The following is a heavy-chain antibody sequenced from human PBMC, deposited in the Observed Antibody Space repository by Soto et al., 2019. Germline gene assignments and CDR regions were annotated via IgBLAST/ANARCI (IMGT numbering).Heavy chain of an antibody. CDR3: VKGDWKGDG. J-gene: IGHJ6*02. D-gene: IGHD1-1*01. CDR2: ISGSGGSI. V-gene: IGHV3-23*01. Sequence: EVQLLESGGGLVQPGGSLRLSCAASGLTFSTYAMNWVRQAPGNGLEWVSAISGSGGSIHYADSVKGRFTISRDNSKNTLYLQMNSLRDEDTAVYHCVKGDWKGDGWGPGPTVNVSS. CDR1: GLTFSTYA.